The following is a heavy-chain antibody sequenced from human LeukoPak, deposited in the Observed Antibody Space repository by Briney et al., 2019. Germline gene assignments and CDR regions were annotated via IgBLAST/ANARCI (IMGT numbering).Heavy chain of an antibody. CDR3: ARGSGSYYYFDY. D-gene: IGHD1-26*01. V-gene: IGHV1-18*04. CDR2: ISPYNGDT. CDR1: GYTFINYG. J-gene: IGHJ4*02. Sequence: ASVKVSCKASGYTFINYGISWVRQAPGQGLEWMGWISPYNGDTDYAQKVQGRVTMTTDTSTSTAYMELRSLTFDDTAVYYCARGSGSYYYFDYWGQGSLVTISS.